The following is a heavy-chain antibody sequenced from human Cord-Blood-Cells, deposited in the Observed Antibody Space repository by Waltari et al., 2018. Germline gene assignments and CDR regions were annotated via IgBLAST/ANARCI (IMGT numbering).Heavy chain of an antibody. CDR1: GGTASSNA. V-gene: IGHV1-69*01. J-gene: IGHJ5*02. CDR3: ARDRSIDIVATNWFDP. CDR2: IIPIFGTA. D-gene: IGHD5-12*01. Sequence: QAQLVQSGAGVQKPGPSVKVTGKASGGTASSNAISWVGRATGQGLEWMGGIIPIFGTANYAQKFQGRVTITADESTSTAYMELSSLRSEDTAVYYCARDRSIDIVATNWFDPWGQGTLVTVSS.